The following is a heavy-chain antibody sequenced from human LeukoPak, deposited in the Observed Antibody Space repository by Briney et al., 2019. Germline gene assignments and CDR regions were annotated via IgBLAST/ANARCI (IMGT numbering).Heavy chain of an antibody. CDR1: GYTLTEYY. CDR3: ARDKLGLGELSLYDQ. J-gene: IGHJ5*02. V-gene: IGHV1-2*02. D-gene: IGHD3-16*02. Sequence: ASVKVSCKASGYTLTEYYMHWVRQAPGQGLEWMGWMNPNSGGTKYAQKFQGRVTMTRDTSISTAYMELSRLRSDDTAMYYCARDKLGLGELSLYDQWGQGTLVTVFS. CDR2: MNPNSGGT.